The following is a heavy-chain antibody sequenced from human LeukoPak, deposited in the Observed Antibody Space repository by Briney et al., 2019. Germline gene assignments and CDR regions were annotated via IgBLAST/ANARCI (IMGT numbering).Heavy chain of an antibody. J-gene: IGHJ4*02. CDR2: IDERGTKA. D-gene: IGHD2-21*01. V-gene: IGHV3-74*03. CDR1: GFTFSNHW. Sequence: GGSLRLSCAASGFTFSNHWMHWVRQAPGKGLVWVSRIDERGTKAMYADSVKGRFSISKDNAKNTVNLQMNSLRAGDTGVYYCIRDEALWRLDYWGQGTLVTVSS. CDR3: IRDEALWRLDY.